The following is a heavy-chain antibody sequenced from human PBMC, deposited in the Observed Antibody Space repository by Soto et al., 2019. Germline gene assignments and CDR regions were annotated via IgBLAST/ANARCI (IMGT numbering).Heavy chain of an antibody. CDR2: ILVDGRT. Sequence: GGSLRLSCAASGFICSSYDMSWVRQAPGKGLEWVSTILVDGRTFYVDSVKGRFTISRDSSQNTVYLQMNSLTAGDTALYYCAKATATGGGAFDICGQGTLVTVSS. V-gene: IGHV3-23*01. CDR3: AKATATGGGAFDI. J-gene: IGHJ3*02. D-gene: IGHD2-8*02. CDR1: GFICSSYD.